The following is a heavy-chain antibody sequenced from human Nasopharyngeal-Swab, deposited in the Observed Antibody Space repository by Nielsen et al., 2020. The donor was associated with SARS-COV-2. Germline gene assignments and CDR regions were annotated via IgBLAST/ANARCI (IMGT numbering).Heavy chain of an antibody. CDR3: ARGWRWADDY. Sequence: GESLKISCAASGFTFSSYAISWVRQAPGKGLEWVSVISGSDYSTYYADSVKGRFTISRDNSKNTVSLQMNSLRAEDMAVYYCARGWRWADDYWGQGTLVTVSS. CDR1: GFTFSSYA. V-gene: IGHV3-23*01. CDR2: ISGSDYST. D-gene: IGHD5-24*01. J-gene: IGHJ4*02.